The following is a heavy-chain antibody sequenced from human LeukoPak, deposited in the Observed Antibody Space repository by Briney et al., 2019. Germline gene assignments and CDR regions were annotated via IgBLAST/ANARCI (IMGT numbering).Heavy chain of an antibody. CDR2: SYWDDDK. CDR3: AHRLTGYNSNWYHGYFDY. CDR1: GFSLSTNGVG. D-gene: IGHD6-13*01. J-gene: IGHJ4*02. V-gene: IGHV2-5*02. Sequence: SGPTLVKPTQTLTLTCTFSGFSLSTNGVGVGWIRQPPGEALEWLTLSYWDDDKRYNPSLKSRLTVTKDVSKNQVVLTLTNMDPVDTATYYCAHRLTGYNSNWYHGYFDYWGQGTLVTVSS.